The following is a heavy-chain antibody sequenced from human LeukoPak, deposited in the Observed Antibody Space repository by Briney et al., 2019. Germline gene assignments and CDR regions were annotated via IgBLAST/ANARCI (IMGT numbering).Heavy chain of an antibody. J-gene: IGHJ3*02. V-gene: IGHV4-59*08. CDR1: GGSINSYY. CDR3: ARQGTTGDPDDAFDI. D-gene: IGHD7-27*01. CDR2: IYYSGST. Sequence: SETLSLTCTVSGGSINSYYWSWIRQPPGKGLEWIGYIYYSGSTNYNPSLKSRVTISVDTSKNQFSLKLSSVTAADTAVYYCARQGTTGDPDDAFDIWGQGTMVTVSS.